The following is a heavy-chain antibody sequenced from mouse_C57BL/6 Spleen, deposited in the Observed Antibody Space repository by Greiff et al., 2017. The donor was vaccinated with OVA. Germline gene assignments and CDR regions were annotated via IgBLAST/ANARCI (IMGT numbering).Heavy chain of an antibody. CDR1: GYTFTSYG. CDR2: FYPRSGNT. CDR3: APYGNYDFDV. Sequence: QVQLQQSGAELARPGASVKLSCKASGYTFTSYGISWVKQRPGQGLEWIGEFYPRSGNTYYNEKFKGKATLTADKSSSTAYMELRSLTSEDSAVYFCAPYGNYDFDVWGTGTTVTVSS. J-gene: IGHJ1*03. V-gene: IGHV1-81*01. D-gene: IGHD2-1*01.